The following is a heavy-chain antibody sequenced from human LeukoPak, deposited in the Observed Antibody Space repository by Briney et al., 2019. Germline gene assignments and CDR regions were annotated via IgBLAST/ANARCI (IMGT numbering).Heavy chain of an antibody. J-gene: IGHJ6*02. V-gene: IGHV4-31*03. CDR2: IYYSGST. CDR3: ARDRAGGATRDYYYGMHV. D-gene: IGHD2-21*01. CDR1: GGSISSGGYY. Sequence: SQTLSLTCTVSGGSISSGGYYWSWIRQHPGKGLEWIGYIYYSGSTYYNPSLKSRVTISVDTSKNQFSLKLSSVTAADTAVYYCARDRAGGATRDYYYGMHVWGQGTTVTVSS.